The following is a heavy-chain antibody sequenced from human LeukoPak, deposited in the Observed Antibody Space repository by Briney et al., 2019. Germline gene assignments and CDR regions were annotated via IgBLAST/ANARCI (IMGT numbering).Heavy chain of an antibody. CDR3: ARIGSGSALDY. J-gene: IGHJ4*02. Sequence: SETLSLTCTVSGGSISSSSSYWGWIRQPPGKGLEWIGSIYYSGSTYYNPSLKSRVTISVDTSKNQFSLKLSSVTAADTAVYYCARIGSGSALDYWGQGTLVTVSS. V-gene: IGHV4-39*07. D-gene: IGHD3-10*01. CDR2: IYYSGST. CDR1: GGSISSSSSY.